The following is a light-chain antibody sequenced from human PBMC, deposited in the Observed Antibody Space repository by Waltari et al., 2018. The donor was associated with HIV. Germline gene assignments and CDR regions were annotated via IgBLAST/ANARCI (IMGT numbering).Light chain of an antibody. CDR3: QQSYNSPWT. V-gene: IGKV1-12*01. J-gene: IGKJ1*01. CDR1: QNIVSW. CDR2: AAS. Sequence: DIQMTQSPSSVSASVGDKVTITCRANQNIVSWLAWYQQKPGKAPKLLIYAASSLQSGVPSRFSGGGSGTDFTLTINSLQPEDFATYYCQQSYNSPWTFGQGTKVEV.